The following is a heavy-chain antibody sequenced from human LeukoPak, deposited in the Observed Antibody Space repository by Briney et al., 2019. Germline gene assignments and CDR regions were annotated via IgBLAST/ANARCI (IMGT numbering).Heavy chain of an antibody. D-gene: IGHD3-22*01. CDR2: IYYSGST. CDR1: GGSISSSSYY. V-gene: IGHV4-39*01. Sequence: SETLSLTCTVSGGSISSSSYYWGWIRQPPGKGLEWIGSIYYSGSTYYNPSLKSRVTISVDTSKNQFSLKLSSVTAADTAVYYCARHRHDSSGYYYVANWSDPWGQGTLVTVSS. CDR3: ARHRHDSSGYYYVANWSDP. J-gene: IGHJ5*02.